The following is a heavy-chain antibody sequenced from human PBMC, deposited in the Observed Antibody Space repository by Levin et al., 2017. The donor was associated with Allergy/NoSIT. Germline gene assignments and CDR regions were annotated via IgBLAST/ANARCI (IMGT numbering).Heavy chain of an antibody. D-gene: IGHD4-23*01. J-gene: IGHJ4*02. CDR2: IYHSGST. CDR3: ARDYGGNGGYFDY. CDR1: GGSISSGGYS. V-gene: IGHV4-30-2*01. Sequence: PSETLSLTCAVSGGSISSGGYSWSWIRQPPGKGLEWIGYIYHSGSTYYNPSLKSRVTISVDRSKNQFSLKLSSVTAADTAVYYCARDYGGNGGYFDYWGQGTLVTVSS.